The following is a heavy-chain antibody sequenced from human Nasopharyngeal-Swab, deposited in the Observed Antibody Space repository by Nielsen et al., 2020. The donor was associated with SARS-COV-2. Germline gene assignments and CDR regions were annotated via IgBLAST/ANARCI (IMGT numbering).Heavy chain of an antibody. Sequence: GGSLRLSCAASGFTFSDYYMSWIRQAPGKGLEWVSYISSSSSYTNYADSVKGRFTISRDNAKNSLYLQMNSLRADDTAVYYCARGSIRGIIISDSDYWGQGTLVTVSS. J-gene: IGHJ4*02. CDR3: ARGSIRGIIISDSDY. D-gene: IGHD3-10*01. CDR2: ISSSSSYT. V-gene: IGHV3-11*05. CDR1: GFTFSDYY.